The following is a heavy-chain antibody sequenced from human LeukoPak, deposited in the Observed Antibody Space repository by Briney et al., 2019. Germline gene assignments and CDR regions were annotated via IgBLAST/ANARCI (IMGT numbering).Heavy chain of an antibody. CDR3: ARHQVMGRRDSPFDY. D-gene: IGHD3-16*01. Sequence: SETLSLTCTVSGGSISSSSYYWDWIRQPPGEGLEWIGSIYYSGSTYYSPSLKSRVTISVDTSRNQFSLKLSSVTAADTAVYYCARHQVMGRRDSPFDYWGQGTLVTVSS. CDR1: GGSISSSSYY. V-gene: IGHV4-39*01. J-gene: IGHJ4*02. CDR2: IYYSGST.